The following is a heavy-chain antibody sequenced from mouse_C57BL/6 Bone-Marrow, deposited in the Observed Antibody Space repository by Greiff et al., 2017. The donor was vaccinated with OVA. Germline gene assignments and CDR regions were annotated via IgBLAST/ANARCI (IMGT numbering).Heavy chain of an antibody. D-gene: IGHD1-1*01. CDR1: GYAFSSSW. Sequence: QVQLQQSGPELVKPGASVKISCKASGYAFSSSWMNWVKQRPGKGLEWIGRIYPGDGDTNYNGKFKGKATLTADKSSSTAYMQLSSLTSEDSAVYFCARSYYGSSYAWFAYWGQGTLVTVSA. CDR3: ARSYYGSSYAWFAY. CDR2: IYPGDGDT. V-gene: IGHV1-82*01. J-gene: IGHJ3*01.